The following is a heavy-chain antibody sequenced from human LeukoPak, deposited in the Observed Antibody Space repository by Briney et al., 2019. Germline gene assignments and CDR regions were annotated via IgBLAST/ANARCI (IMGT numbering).Heavy chain of an antibody. D-gene: IGHD2-15*01. Sequence: SETLSLTCSVSTDSTNTYYWSWIRQSPGKGLEWIGHIYHSGSTDYNPPFKSRVTISIDMSKKEFSLKPTSVTVADTAMYYCVRLRWELLAPYFDHWGQGAFVIVSS. V-gene: IGHV4-59*01. CDR2: IYHSGST. J-gene: IGHJ4*02. CDR3: VRLRWELLAPYFDH. CDR1: TDSTNTYY.